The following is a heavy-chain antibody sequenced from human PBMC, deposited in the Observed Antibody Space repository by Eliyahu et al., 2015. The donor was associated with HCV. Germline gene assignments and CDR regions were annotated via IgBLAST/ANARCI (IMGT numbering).Heavy chain of an antibody. V-gene: IGHV4-59*01. D-gene: IGHD1-26*01. Sequence: QVQLQESGPGLVKPSETLSLICTVSGGSINKNYWTWIRQPPGKGLEWIGYIYDSGSTSYNPSLRSRVTISVDRSKNQFSLNLSSMTAADTAVYYCARDPSGSGYWYFDLWGRGTLVTVSS. CDR2: IYDSGST. CDR1: GGSINKNY. CDR3: ARDPSGSGYWYFDL. J-gene: IGHJ2*01.